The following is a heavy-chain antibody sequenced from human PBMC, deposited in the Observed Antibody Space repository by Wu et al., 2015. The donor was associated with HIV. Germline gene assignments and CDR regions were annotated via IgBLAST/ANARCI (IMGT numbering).Heavy chain of an antibody. Sequence: QVQLMQSGAEVKKPGSSVKVSCKASGGTFSNYAITWVRQAPGQGLEWMGRIIPIFETTNYARKFQGRVTITAYESTSTAYMEMRSLRSEGMAVYYCARISLGYRTYPYYFYGMDIWGQGTTVTVSS. CDR3: ARISLGYRTYPYYFYGMDI. CDR2: IIPIFETT. CDR1: GGTFSNYA. D-gene: IGHD5-18*01. J-gene: IGHJ6*02. V-gene: IGHV1-69*13.